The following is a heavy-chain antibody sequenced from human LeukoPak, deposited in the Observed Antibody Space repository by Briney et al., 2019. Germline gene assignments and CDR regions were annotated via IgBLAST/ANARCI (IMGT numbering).Heavy chain of an antibody. D-gene: IGHD5-12*01. CDR3: VRDSPGYGAYDFD. V-gene: IGHV3-7*01. J-gene: IGHJ4*02. CDR2: IKEDGSAK. Sequence: GGSLRLSCAASGFTFSSYWMSWVRQAPGKGLEWVANIKEDGSAKYYVDSVKGRFTISRDNAKNSLYLQMNNLSDEDTAVYYCVRDSPGYGAYDFDWGQGTLVTVSS. CDR1: GFTFSSYW.